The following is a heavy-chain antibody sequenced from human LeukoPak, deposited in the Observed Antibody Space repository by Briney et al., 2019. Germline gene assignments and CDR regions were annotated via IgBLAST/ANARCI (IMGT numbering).Heavy chain of an antibody. CDR1: GFPFSSYW. Sequence: GGSLRLSCAASGFPFSSYWMSWVRQAPGKGLEGVANIKQDGREKYYVDSVKGRFTISRDNAKNSLYLQMNSLRAEDTAVYYCARVGYSSSWTGFYYYYYYMDVWGKGTTVTVSS. CDR3: ARVGYSSSWTGFYYYYYYMDV. J-gene: IGHJ6*03. V-gene: IGHV3-7*01. D-gene: IGHD6-13*01. CDR2: IKQDGREK.